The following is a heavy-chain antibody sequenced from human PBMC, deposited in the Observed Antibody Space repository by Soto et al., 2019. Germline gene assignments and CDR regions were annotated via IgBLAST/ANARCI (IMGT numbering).Heavy chain of an antibody. CDR3: AREGFDGYYDILTGYYKGAFDI. D-gene: IGHD3-9*01. V-gene: IGHV4-59*01. Sequence: SETLSLTCTVSSGSISSYYWSWIRQPPGKGLEWIGYIYYSGSTNYNPSLKSRVTISVDTSKNQFSLKLSSVTAADTAVYYCAREGFDGYYDILTGYYKGAFDIWGQGTMVTVSS. CDR1: SGSISSYY. J-gene: IGHJ3*02. CDR2: IYYSGST.